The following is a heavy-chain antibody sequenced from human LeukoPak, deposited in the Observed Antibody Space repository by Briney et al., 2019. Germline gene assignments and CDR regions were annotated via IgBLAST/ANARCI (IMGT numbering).Heavy chain of an antibody. CDR3: ARGATQFDY. CDR1: GGSISSYY. D-gene: IGHD1-26*01. J-gene: IGHJ4*02. CDR2: IYYSGST. V-gene: IGHV4-59*01. Sequence: SETLSLTCTVSGGSISSYYWSWIRQSPGKGLEWIGYIYYSGSTNYNPYLKSRVTISVDTSKNQFSLKLSSVTAADTAVYYCARGATQFDYWGQGTLVTVSS.